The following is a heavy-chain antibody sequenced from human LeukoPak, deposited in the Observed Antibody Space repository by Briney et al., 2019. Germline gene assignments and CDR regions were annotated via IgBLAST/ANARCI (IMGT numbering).Heavy chain of an antibody. J-gene: IGHJ4*02. V-gene: IGHV4-34*01. CDR1: GGSFSGYY. D-gene: IGHD3-22*01. CDR3: ASSGYYSYFDY. CDR2: INHSGST. Sequence: SETLSLTCAVYGGSFSGYYWSWIRQPPGKGLEWIGEINHSGSTNYNPSLKSRVTISVDTSKNQFSLKLSSVTAADTAVYYCASSGYYSYFDYWGRGTLVTVSS.